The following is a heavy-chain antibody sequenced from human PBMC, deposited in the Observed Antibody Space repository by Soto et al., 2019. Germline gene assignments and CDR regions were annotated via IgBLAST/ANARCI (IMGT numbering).Heavy chain of an antibody. CDR3: VKEDLQLAPTTLDQTLRFDY. V-gene: IGHV3-23*01. CDR1: GFTFTTYA. J-gene: IGHJ4*02. CDR2: ISGSGDYT. Sequence: GGSRRLPCAASGFTFTTYAMSWVRQAPGKGLEWVSAISGSGDYTYYADSVKGRFTIARDNSKNTLYLLMSRLRPEDTAVYYCVKEDLQLAPTTLDQTLRFDYWGQGTLVTVSS. D-gene: IGHD4-4*01.